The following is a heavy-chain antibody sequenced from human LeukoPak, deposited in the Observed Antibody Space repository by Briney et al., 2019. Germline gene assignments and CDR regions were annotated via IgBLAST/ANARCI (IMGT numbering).Heavy chain of an antibody. CDR2: INTNTGNP. D-gene: IGHD3-3*01. V-gene: IGHV7-4-1*02. CDR1: GYTFTSYA. J-gene: IGHJ6*02. Sequence: GASVTVSCKASGYTFTSYAMNWVRQAPGQGLEWVGWINTNTGNPTYAQGFTGRFVFSLDTSVSTAYLQISSLKAEDTAVYYCARDNSRITIFGVVTQPMDVWGQGTTVTVSS. CDR3: ARDNSRITIFGVVTQPMDV.